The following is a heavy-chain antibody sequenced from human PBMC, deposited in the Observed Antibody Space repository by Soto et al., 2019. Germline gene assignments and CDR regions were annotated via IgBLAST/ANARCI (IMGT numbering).Heavy chain of an antibody. CDR1: GFSFTSYA. J-gene: IGHJ4*02. CDR2: ISSSGGSS. Sequence: EVHLLESGGGLVQPGGSLRLSCAASGFSFTSYAMMWVRQAPAKGLEWVSVISSSGGSSYFADFVKGRFTISRDNSKNMLYLEMNSLRAEDTAIYFCAKGSIEYSASIDYWGQGTLVIVSS. CDR3: AKGSIEYSASIDY. D-gene: IGHD5-12*01. V-gene: IGHV3-23*01.